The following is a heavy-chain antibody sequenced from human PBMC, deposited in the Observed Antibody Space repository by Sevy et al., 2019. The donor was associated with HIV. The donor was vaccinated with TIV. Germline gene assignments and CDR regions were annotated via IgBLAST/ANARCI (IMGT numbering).Heavy chain of an antibody. CDR1: GFTFSNYE. CDR3: AKDGGYYDFWSGYPDYGMDV. CDR2: ISSGGNIT. D-gene: IGHD3-3*01. J-gene: IGHJ6*02. Sequence: GGSLRLSCAAPGFTFSNYEMNWVRQAPGKGLEWVSYISSGGNITYYADSVKGRFTISRDNSKNTLYLQMNSLRAEDTAVYYCAKDGGYYDFWSGYPDYGMDVWGQGTTVTVSS. V-gene: IGHV3-48*03.